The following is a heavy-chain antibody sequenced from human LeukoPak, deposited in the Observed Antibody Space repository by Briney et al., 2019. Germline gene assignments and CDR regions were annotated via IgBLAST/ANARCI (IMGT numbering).Heavy chain of an antibody. D-gene: IGHD6-19*01. CDR2: ISYDGSNK. J-gene: IGHJ4*02. Sequence: GGSLRLSCAASGFTFSSYGMHWVRQAPGKGLGWVAVISYDGSNKYYADSVKGRFTISRDNSKNTLYLQMNSLRAEDTAVYYCAKAMFRTLAVAGTAYFDYWGQGTLVTVSS. V-gene: IGHV3-30*18. CDR1: GFTFSSYG. CDR3: AKAMFRTLAVAGTAYFDY.